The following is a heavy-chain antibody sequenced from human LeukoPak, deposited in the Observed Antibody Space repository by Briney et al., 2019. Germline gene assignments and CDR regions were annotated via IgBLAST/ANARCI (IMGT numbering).Heavy chain of an antibody. CDR2: INEDGSEK. V-gene: IGHV3-7*01. CDR3: ARDSDAYDY. J-gene: IGHJ4*02. D-gene: IGHD2-2*01. CDR1: GIRFSDLW. Sequence: GGSLTLSCVASGIRFSDLWMNWVRQAPGKGLELVASINEDGSEKYYVDSVKGRFTISRDNPKKSLHLQLNSLRVDDTAVYFCARDSDAYDYWGQGTLVTVSS.